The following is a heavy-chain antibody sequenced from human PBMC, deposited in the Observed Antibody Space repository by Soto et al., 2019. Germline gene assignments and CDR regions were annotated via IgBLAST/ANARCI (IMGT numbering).Heavy chain of an antibody. J-gene: IGHJ5*02. V-gene: IGHV4-39*01. CDR2: IYYSGST. CDR1: GGSISSSSYY. D-gene: IGHD2-2*01. CDR3: ARHAKQYRTNWFVP. Sequence: SETLSLTCTVSGGSISSSSYYWGWIRQPPGKGLEWIGSIYYSGSTYYNPSLKSRVTISVDTSKNQFSLKLSSVTAADTAVYYCARHAKQYRTNWFVPWGQGTLVTVSS.